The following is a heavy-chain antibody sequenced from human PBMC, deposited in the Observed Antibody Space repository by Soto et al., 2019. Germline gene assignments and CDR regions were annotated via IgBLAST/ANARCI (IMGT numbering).Heavy chain of an antibody. Sequence: QVQLVQSRAEVKKPGASVKVSCKASGYTFTSYGISWVRQAPGQGLEWMGWISAYNGNTNYAQKLQGRVTMTTDTSTSTAYMELRSLRSDDTAVYYCARDAGYYYGSGSYYTYYGMDVWGQGTTVTVSS. D-gene: IGHD3-10*01. CDR3: ARDAGYYYGSGSYYTYYGMDV. J-gene: IGHJ6*02. CDR2: ISAYNGNT. CDR1: GYTFTSYG. V-gene: IGHV1-18*01.